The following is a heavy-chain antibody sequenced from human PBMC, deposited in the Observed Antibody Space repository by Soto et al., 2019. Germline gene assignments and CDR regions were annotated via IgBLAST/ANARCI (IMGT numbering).Heavy chain of an antibody. J-gene: IGHJ4*02. CDR1: GFTFSSYG. CDR3: ASGLTGTTSGGY. D-gene: IGHD1-7*01. CDR2: IWYDGSNK. V-gene: IGHV3-33*01. Sequence: PGGSLRLSCAASGFTFSSYGMHWVRQAPGKGLEWVAVIWYDGSNKYYADSVKGRFTISRDNSKNTLYLQMNSLRAEDTAVYYCASGLTGTTSGGYWGQGTLVTVSS.